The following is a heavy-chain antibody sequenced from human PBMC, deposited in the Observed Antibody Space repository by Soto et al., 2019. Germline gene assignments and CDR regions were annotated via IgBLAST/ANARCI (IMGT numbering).Heavy chain of an antibody. CDR1: GGTFSSYA. Sequence: SVKVSCKASGGTFSSYAISWVRQAPGQGLEWMGGIIPIFGTANYAQKFQGRVTITADESTSTAYMELSSLRSEETAVYYCARVATMIVQGLNWFDPWGQGTLVTVSS. CDR3: ARVATMIVQGLNWFDP. V-gene: IGHV1-69*13. CDR2: IIPIFGTA. J-gene: IGHJ5*02. D-gene: IGHD3-22*01.